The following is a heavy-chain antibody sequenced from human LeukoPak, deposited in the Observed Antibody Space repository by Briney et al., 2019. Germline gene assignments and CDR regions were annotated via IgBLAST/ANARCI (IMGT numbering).Heavy chain of an antibody. CDR1: GCTFSSYD. D-gene: IGHD2-2*01. CDR3: ATRVPKVVSGESGGFDP. Sequence: ASVKVSCKASGCTFSSYDINWVRQAPGQGLEWMGWMNPNCGKASYAQKFQGRVTITEDTSTVTAYMELSSLRSEDTAVYYCATRVPKVVSGESGGFDPWGQGTLVTVSS. J-gene: IGHJ5*02. CDR2: MNPNCGKA. V-gene: IGHV1-8*03.